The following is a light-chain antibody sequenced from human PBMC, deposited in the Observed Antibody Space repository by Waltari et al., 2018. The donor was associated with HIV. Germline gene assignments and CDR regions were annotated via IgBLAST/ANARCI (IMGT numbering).Light chain of an antibody. V-gene: IGLV1-44*01. Sequence: QSVLAQPPSVSGTPGQRVTISCSGTTSNIGTNVVNWYQQVPGMAPKLLISGNKQRPSGVPDRFSGFKSGTSASLAINGLQSEDEADYYCAAWDDTPTGHVLFGGGTKVTVL. CDR3: AAWDDTPTGHVL. J-gene: IGLJ3*02. CDR2: GNK. CDR1: TSNIGTNV.